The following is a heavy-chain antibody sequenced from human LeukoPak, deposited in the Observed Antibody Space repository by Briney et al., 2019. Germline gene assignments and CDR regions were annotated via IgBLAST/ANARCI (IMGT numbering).Heavy chain of an antibody. D-gene: IGHD5-24*01. Sequence: GASVKVSCKASGYTFTGYYMHWVRQAPGQGLEWMGWINPNSGGTNYAQKFQGRVTMTRDTSISTAYMELSRLRSDDTAVYCCARDGYNYGGPLDYWGQGTLVTVSS. CDR1: GYTFTGYY. CDR2: INPNSGGT. V-gene: IGHV1-2*02. J-gene: IGHJ4*02. CDR3: ARDGYNYGGPLDY.